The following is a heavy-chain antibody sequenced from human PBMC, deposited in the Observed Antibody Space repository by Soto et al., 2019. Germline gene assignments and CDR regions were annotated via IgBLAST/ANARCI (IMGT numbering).Heavy chain of an antibody. Sequence: GGSLRLSCAASGFTFSSYAMSWVRQAPGKGLEWVSAISGSGGSTYYADSVKGRFTISRDNSKNTLYLQMNGRRAEDTAVYYCAKGMVVVTAISFDYWGQGTLVTVSS. CDR2: ISGSGGST. V-gene: IGHV3-23*01. CDR1: GFTFSSYA. J-gene: IGHJ4*02. D-gene: IGHD2-21*02. CDR3: AKGMVVVTAISFDY.